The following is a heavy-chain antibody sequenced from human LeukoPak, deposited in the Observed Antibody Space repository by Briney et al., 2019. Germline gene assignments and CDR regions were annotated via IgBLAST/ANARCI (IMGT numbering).Heavy chain of an antibody. CDR2: ISSSGSTI. CDR3: ARGKYSFDY. CDR1: GFTFSDSY. V-gene: IGHV3-11*01. J-gene: IGHJ4*02. Sequence: PGGSLRLSCAASGFTFSDSYMSWIRQAPGKGLEYISYISSSGSTIYYADSVKGRFTLSRNNAKNSLSLEMNSLRAEDTAVYYCARGKYSFDYWGQGTLVTVSS.